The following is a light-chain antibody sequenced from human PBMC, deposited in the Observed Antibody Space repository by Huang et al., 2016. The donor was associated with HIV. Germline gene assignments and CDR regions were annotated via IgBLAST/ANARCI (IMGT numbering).Light chain of an antibody. CDR1: QSLLNSNGYNY. CDR2: LGS. J-gene: IGKJ1*01. V-gene: IGKV2-28*01. CDR3: MHAIESPRT. Sequence: DIVMTQSPLSLSVTPGEPASISCRSSQSLLNSNGYNYLDWYVQKPGQSPQRLLYLGSNRASGVPDRFSGSGAGTDFTLKISRVEAEDVGVYYCMHAIESPRTCGQGTKVEIK.